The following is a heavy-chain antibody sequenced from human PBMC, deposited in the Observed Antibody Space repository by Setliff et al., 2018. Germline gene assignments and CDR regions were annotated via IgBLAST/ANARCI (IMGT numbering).Heavy chain of an antibody. J-gene: IGHJ3*02. V-gene: IGHV4-30-4*01. Sequence: PSETLSLTCTVSGGSIRSGNDIWSWLRQSPGKGLEWIAYISAYTGRAYYNPSLQSRAALSADTSKSQFSLRLTSVTAADTAVYYCAREVIDPVSSDAFDIWGQGRMVTVSS. CDR3: AREVIDPVSSDAFDI. D-gene: IGHD4-4*01. CDR2: ISAYTGRA. CDR1: GGSIRSGNDI.